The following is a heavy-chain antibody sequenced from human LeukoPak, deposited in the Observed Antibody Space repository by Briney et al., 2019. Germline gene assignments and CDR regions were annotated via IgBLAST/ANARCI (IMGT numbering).Heavy chain of an antibody. Sequence: GGSLRLSCAASGFTFSSYWMSWVRQAPGKGLEWVSTIKHNGGDTYYVNSVKGRFTISRDNTKNSLYLQMNSLRAEDTAVYYCARDANWGSDYWGQGTLVTVSS. CDR1: GFTFSSYW. J-gene: IGHJ4*02. CDR3: ARDANWGSDY. V-gene: IGHV3-7*04. D-gene: IGHD7-27*01. CDR2: IKHNGGDT.